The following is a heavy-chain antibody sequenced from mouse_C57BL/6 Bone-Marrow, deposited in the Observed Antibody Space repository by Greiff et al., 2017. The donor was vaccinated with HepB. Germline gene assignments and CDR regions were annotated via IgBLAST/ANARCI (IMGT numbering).Heavy chain of an antibody. CDR1: GYSFTGYY. V-gene: IGHV1-31*01. Sequence: DVQLQESGPELVKPGASVKISCKASGYSFTGYYMHWVKQSHGNILDWIGYIYPYNGVSSYNQKFKGKATLTVDKSSSTAYMELRSLTSEDSAVYYCVGDYYGSSYVDYFDYWGQGTTLTVSS. CDR3: VGDYYGSSYVDYFDY. J-gene: IGHJ2*01. CDR2: IYPYNGVS. D-gene: IGHD1-1*01.